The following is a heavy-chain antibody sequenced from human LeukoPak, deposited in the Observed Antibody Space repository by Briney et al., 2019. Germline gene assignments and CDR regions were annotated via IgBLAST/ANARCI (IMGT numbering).Heavy chain of an antibody. J-gene: IGHJ4*02. D-gene: IGHD6-19*01. CDR2: ISSNGGST. V-gene: IGHV3-64*01. CDR3: ARASGGWYGY. CDR1: GFTFSSYA. Sequence: GGSLRLSCVVSGFTFSSYAMHWVRQAPGKGLEYVSAISSNGGSTYYANSVKGRFTISRDNSKNTLYLQMGSLRVEDMAVYYCARASGGWYGYWGQGTLVTVFS.